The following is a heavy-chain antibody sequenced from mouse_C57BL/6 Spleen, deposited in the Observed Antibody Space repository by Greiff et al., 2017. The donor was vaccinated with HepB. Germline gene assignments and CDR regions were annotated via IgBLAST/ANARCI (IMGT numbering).Heavy chain of an antibody. V-gene: IGHV5-4*01. J-gene: IGHJ1*03. CDR2: ISDGGSYT. Sequence: EVMLVESGGGLVKPGGSLKLSCAASGFTFSSYAMSWVRQTPEKRLEWVATISDGGSYTYYPDNVKGRFTISRDNAKNNLYLQMSHLKSEDTAMYYCARDLLDGGYFDVWGTGTTVTVSS. CDR3: ARDLLDGGYFDV. CDR1: GFTFSSYA.